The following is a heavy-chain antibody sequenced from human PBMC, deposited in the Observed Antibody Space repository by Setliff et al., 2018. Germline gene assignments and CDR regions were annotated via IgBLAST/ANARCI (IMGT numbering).Heavy chain of an antibody. CDR1: GYNFITFG. CDR2: ISPYNGNT. CDR3: VRGPGPSVVVAMPFDR. V-gene: IGHV1-18*01. Sequence: ASVKVSCKTSGYNFITFGISWVRQAPGQGLEWMGWISPYNGNTNYAQKFQGRVTTTTDSSTTTVYMEVTSLRSDDTAVYYCVRGPGPSVVVAMPFDRWGQGTQVTVSS. D-gene: IGHD5-12*01. J-gene: IGHJ4*02.